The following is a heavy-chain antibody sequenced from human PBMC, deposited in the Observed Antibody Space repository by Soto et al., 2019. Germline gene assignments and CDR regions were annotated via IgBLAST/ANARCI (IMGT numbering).Heavy chain of an antibody. CDR2: ISGSDDST. D-gene: IGHD2-2*01. V-gene: IGHV3-23*01. CDR1: EFTFADYA. CDR3: AKVIVVVSAVNNYYMDV. J-gene: IGHJ6*03. Sequence: EVQLLESGGGLVQPGGSLRLSCAASEFTFADYAMTWVRQAPGKGLEWVSAISGSDDSTYYADCVKGRFTISRDNSKNTLFLQMNSLRVEDTAVYYCAKVIVVVSAVNNYYMDVWGKGTTVTVSS.